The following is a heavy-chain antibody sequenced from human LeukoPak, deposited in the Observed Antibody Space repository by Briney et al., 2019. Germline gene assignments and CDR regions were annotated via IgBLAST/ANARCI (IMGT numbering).Heavy chain of an antibody. Sequence: GGSLRLSCAASGFTFSSYAMHWVRQAPGKGLEWVAVISYDGSNKYYADSVKGRFTISRENSKNTLYLQTNSLRAEDTAVYYCARGGYCSGGSCYPGSGGMDVWGQGTTVTVSS. CDR1: GFTFSSYA. CDR2: ISYDGSNK. V-gene: IGHV3-30*04. D-gene: IGHD2-15*01. J-gene: IGHJ6*02. CDR3: ARGGYCSGGSCYPGSGGMDV.